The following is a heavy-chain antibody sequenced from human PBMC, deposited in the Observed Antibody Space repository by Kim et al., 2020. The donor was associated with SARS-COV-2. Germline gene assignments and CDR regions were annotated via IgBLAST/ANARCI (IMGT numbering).Heavy chain of an antibody. CDR3: ARAHRNTYYCDRQSRRFDY. Sequence: SETLSLTCTVSGGSISSGGYYWSWIRQHPGKGLEWIGYIYYSGSTYYNPSLKSRVTISGDTSKNQFSLKLSSVTAADTAMYYCARAHRNTYYCDRQSRRFDYWGQGTLVTVSS. V-gene: IGHV4-31*03. CDR1: GGSISSGGYY. J-gene: IGHJ4*02. CDR2: IYYSGST. D-gene: IGHD3-22*01.